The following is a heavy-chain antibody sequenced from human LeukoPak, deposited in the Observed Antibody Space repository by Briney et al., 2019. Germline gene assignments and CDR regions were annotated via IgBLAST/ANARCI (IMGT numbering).Heavy chain of an antibody. CDR1: RFSVSSSY. CDR2: IYSGGNT. D-gene: IGHD4-17*01. CDR3: VYGDFVRTVNYFDY. V-gene: IGHV3-66*01. J-gene: IGHJ4*02. Sequence: GGSLRFSCAASRFSVSSSYMSWVRQAPGKGLEWVSVIYSGGNTYYADFVKGRFTISRDTFKNSLFLQMASLRAEDTALYFCVYGDFVRTVNYFDYWGQGTLVTVSS.